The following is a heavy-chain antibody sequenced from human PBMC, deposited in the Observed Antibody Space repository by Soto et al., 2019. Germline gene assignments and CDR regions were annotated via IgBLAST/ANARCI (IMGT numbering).Heavy chain of an antibody. D-gene: IGHD2-2*01. CDR1: GFTFSSYG. V-gene: IGHV3-33*01. CDR3: SRGGYCSSTSSSYYYSYCVDV. J-gene: IGHJ6*01. Sequence: PGRSLRLSCAASGFTFSSYGMHWVRQAPGKGLEWVAVIWSDGNNKYYADSVKGRFTISRDNSKNTLYLQMNSLRAEDTALYFCSRGGYCSSTSSSYYYSYCVDV. CDR2: IWSDGNNK.